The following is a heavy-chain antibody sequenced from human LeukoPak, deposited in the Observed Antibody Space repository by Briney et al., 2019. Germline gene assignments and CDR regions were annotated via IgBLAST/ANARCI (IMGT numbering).Heavy chain of an antibody. V-gene: IGHV3-23*01. CDR2: ISGSSGHT. J-gene: IGHJ4*02. CDR3: AKVGFSEMEWLLYSDH. Sequence: PGGSLRLSCAASGLTFSSYAMSWVRQAPGKGLEWVSAISGSSGHTYYADSVKGRFTISRDNSKNTLYLQMNSLRAEDTAVCYCAKVGFSEMEWLLYSDHWGQGTLVTVSS. CDR1: GLTFSSYA. D-gene: IGHD3-3*01.